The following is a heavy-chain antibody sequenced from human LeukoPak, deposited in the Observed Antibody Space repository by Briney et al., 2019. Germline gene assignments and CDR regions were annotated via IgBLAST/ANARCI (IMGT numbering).Heavy chain of an antibody. CDR2: MNPNSGNT. J-gene: IGHJ5*02. CDR3: ARAAGMDWFDP. V-gene: IGHV1-8*03. CDR1: GYTFTSYG. Sequence: ASVKVSCKASGYTFTSYGISWVRQAPGQGLEWMGWMNPNSGNTGYAQKFQGRVTITRNTSISTAYMELSSLRSEDTAVYYCARAAGMDWFDPWGQGTLVTVSS.